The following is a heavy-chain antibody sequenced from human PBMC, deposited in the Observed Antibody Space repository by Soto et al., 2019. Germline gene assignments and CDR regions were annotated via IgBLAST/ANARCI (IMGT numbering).Heavy chain of an antibody. CDR2: IYYGGCT. Sequence: QVQLQESGPGLVKPSQTLALTCTVSVGSITSGYYYWSWLRQPPGKGLECIGYIYYGGCTYYNPSLKSRVTISVDTSKNQFSLKLSSVTAADTAVYFCARSREVILFDYWGQGTLVTVSS. CDR1: VGSITSGYYY. D-gene: IGHD3-22*01. J-gene: IGHJ4*02. V-gene: IGHV4-30-4*01. CDR3: ARSREVILFDY.